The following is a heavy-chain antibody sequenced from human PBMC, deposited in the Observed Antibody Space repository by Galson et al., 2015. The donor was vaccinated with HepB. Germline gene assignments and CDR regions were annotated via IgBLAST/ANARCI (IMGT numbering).Heavy chain of an antibody. J-gene: IGHJ1*01. V-gene: IGHV2-70*04. CDR1: GFSLSTSGMR. D-gene: IGHD3-22*01. Sequence: PALVKPTQTLTLTCTFSGFSLSTSGMRVSWIRQPPGKALEWLARIDWDDDKFYSTSLKTRLTISKDTSKNQVVLTMTNMDPVDTATYYCAASNLPMDYYDSSGYYPTEYFQHWGQGTLVTVSS. CDR3: AASNLPMDYYDSSGYYPTEYFQH. CDR2: IDWDDDK.